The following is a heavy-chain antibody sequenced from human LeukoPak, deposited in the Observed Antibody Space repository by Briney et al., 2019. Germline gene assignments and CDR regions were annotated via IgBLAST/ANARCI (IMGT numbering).Heavy chain of an antibody. Sequence: SETLSLTCAVYGGSFSGYNWSWIRQPPGKGLEWIGEINHSGSTNYNPSLKSRVTISVDTSKNQFSLKLSSVTAADTAVYYCASTRKVGYCSGGSCPADYWGQGTLVTVSS. CDR1: GGSFSGYN. J-gene: IGHJ4*02. V-gene: IGHV4-34*01. CDR2: INHSGST. CDR3: ASTRKVGYCSGGSCPADY. D-gene: IGHD2-15*01.